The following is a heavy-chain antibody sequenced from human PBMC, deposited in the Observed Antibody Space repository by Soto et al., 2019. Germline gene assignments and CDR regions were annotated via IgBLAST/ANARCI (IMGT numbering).Heavy chain of an antibody. Sequence: GGSLRLSCAASGFTFSSYSMNWVRQAPGKGLEWVSYISSSSSTIYYADSVKGRFTISRDNAKNSLYLQMNSLRDEDTAVYYCARDLFPALVGATLAFDIWGQGTMVTVSS. D-gene: IGHD1-26*01. CDR1: GFTFSSYS. J-gene: IGHJ3*02. CDR3: ARDLFPALVGATLAFDI. CDR2: ISSSSSTI. V-gene: IGHV3-48*02.